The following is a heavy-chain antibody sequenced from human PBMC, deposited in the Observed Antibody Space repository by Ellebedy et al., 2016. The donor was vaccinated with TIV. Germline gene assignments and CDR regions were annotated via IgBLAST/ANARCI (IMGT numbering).Heavy chain of an antibody. V-gene: IGHV4-61*01. J-gene: IGHJ6*02. CDR1: GGSVSSGSHY. D-gene: IGHD1-26*01. CDR2: RYYIGTT. CDR3: AGGSYTPYGMDV. Sequence: SETLSLTCKVSGGSVSSGSHYWNWIRQPPGKGLEWIGYRYYIGTTNYNPSLKSRVTITEDTSNNQFSLRLSPVTAADTAVYYCAGGSYTPYGMDVWGQGTTVTISS.